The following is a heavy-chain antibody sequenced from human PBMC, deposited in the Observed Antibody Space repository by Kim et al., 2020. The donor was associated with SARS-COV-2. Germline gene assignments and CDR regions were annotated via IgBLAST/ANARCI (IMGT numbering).Heavy chain of an antibody. CDR3: AHASGSWYAFDWFDP. V-gene: IGHV2-5*02. Sequence: SGPTLVKPTQTLTLTCTFSGFSLSTSGVGVGWIRQPPGKALEWLALIYWDDDKRYSPSLKSRLTITKDTSKNQVVLTMTNMDPVDTATYYCAHASGSWYAFDWFDPWGQGTLVTVSS. CDR1: GFSLSTSGVG. CDR2: IYWDDDK. J-gene: IGHJ5*02. D-gene: IGHD6-13*01.